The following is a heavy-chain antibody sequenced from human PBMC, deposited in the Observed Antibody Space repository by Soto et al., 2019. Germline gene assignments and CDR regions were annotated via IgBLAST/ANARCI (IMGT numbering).Heavy chain of an antibody. CDR1: GGSITTYY. CDR2: IFYSGSP. Sequence: SETLSLTCTVSGGSITTYYWNWMRQSPGKGLEWIGYIFYSGSPNYNPSLKSRVTISVDTSQNQISLKLSSVTAADTAVYYCASDRDGFDSWGRGTLVTVSS. V-gene: IGHV4-59*01. CDR3: ASDRDGFDS. J-gene: IGHJ5*01.